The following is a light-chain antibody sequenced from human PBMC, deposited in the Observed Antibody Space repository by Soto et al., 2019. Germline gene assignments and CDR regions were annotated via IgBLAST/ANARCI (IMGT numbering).Light chain of an antibody. V-gene: IGLV1-51*01. CDR2: DNN. J-gene: IGLJ1*01. CDR3: GTWHSDYYV. CDR1: SSNIGSND. Sequence: QSVLTQPPSVSAAPGQKVTIPCSGGSSNIGSNDVCWYQQVPGTAPKVLIYDNNKRPSGIPDRFSGSKSGTSATLGISGLQTGDEEDYYCGTWHSDYYVLGSGTKVT.